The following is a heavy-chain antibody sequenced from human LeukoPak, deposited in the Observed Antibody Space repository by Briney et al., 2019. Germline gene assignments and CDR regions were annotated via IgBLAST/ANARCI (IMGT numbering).Heavy chain of an antibody. Sequence: GGSLRLSCAASGFTFSSYAMRWVRQAPGKGLEWVSAISGSGGSTYYADSVKGRFTISRDNSKNTLYLQMNSLRAEDTAVYYCAKVSHDFWSGYHDYWGQGTLVTVSS. CDR1: GFTFSSYA. D-gene: IGHD3-3*01. CDR2: ISGSGGST. CDR3: AKVSHDFWSGYHDY. J-gene: IGHJ4*02. V-gene: IGHV3-23*01.